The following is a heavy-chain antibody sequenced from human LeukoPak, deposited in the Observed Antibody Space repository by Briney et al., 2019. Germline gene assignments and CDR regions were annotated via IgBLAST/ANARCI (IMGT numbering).Heavy chain of an antibody. J-gene: IGHJ3*02. Sequence: PGGSLRLSCAASGFTFSSYAMHWVRQAPGKGLEWVAVISYDGSNKYYADSVKGRFTISRDNSKNTLYLQMNSLRAEDTAVYYCARGLGYCSGGSCSDAFDIWGQGTMVTVSP. V-gene: IGHV3-30*01. CDR2: ISYDGSNK. CDR3: ARGLGYCSGGSCSDAFDI. D-gene: IGHD2-15*01. CDR1: GFTFSSYA.